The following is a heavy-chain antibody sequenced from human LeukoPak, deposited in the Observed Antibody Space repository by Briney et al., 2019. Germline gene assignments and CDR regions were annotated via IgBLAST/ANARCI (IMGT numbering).Heavy chain of an antibody. CDR1: GGSISSSSYY. CDR2: IYYSGST. V-gene: IGHV4-39*07. Sequence: RSETLSLTCTVSGGSISSSSYYWGWIRQPPGKGLEWIGSIYYSGSTYYNPSLKSRVTISVDTSKNQFSLKLSSVTAADTAVYYCARDLGCSSTSCYFPDAFDIWGQGTMVTVSS. J-gene: IGHJ3*02. D-gene: IGHD2-2*01. CDR3: ARDLGCSSTSCYFPDAFDI.